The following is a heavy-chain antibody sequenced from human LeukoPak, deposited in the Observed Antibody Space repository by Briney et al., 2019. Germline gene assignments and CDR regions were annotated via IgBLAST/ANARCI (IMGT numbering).Heavy chain of an antibody. D-gene: IGHD6-19*01. Sequence: AETLSLTCAVSGVSIGNNDWWTWIRQPPGKGLEWIGSIYYSGSTYYNPSLKSRVTISVDTSKNQFSLKLSSVTAADTAVYYCARQRSSGWYDYWGQGTLVTVSS. CDR3: ARQRSSGWYDY. CDR1: GVSIGNNDW. J-gene: IGHJ4*02. CDR2: IYYSGST. V-gene: IGHV4-39*01.